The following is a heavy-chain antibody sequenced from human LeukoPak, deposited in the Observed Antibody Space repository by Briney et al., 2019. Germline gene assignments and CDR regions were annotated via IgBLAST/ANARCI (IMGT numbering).Heavy chain of an antibody. D-gene: IGHD1-1*01. J-gene: IGHJ5*02. CDR2: ISSSSSYI. V-gene: IGHV3-21*01. Sequence: PGGSLRLSCAASGFTFSSYRMNWVRRAPGKGLEWVSSISSSSSYIYYADSVKGRFTISRDNAKNSLYLQMNSLRAEDTAVYYCARAAGRYAQYNWFDPWGQGTLVTVSS. CDR1: GFTFSSYR. CDR3: ARAAGRYAQYNWFDP.